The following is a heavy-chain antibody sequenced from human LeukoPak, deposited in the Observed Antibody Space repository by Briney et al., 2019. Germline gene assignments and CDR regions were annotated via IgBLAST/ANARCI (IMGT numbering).Heavy chain of an antibody. Sequence: GGSLRLSCAASGFTFSSYAMSWVRQAPGKGLEWVSAISGSGGSTYYADSVKGRFTISRDNAKNSLYLQMNSLRAEDTAVYYCATYSNYDAKFDYWGQGTLVTVSS. CDR1: GFTFSSYA. J-gene: IGHJ4*02. V-gene: IGHV3-23*01. D-gene: IGHD4-11*01. CDR2: ISGSGGST. CDR3: ATYSNYDAKFDY.